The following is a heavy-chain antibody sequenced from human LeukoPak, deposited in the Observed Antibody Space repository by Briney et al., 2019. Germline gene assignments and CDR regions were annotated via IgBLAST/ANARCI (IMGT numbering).Heavy chain of an antibody. D-gene: IGHD3-22*01. CDR3: ARRPYYYDSLDY. CDR2: IYSGGRT. CDR1: GFTFSRNY. V-gene: IGHV3-66*01. Sequence: PGGSLRLSCVASGFTFSRNYMNWVRQAPGKGLEWVSIIYSGGRTYYAASVKGRCTISRDNSKNTLYLQMNSLRAEDTALYYCARRPYYYDSLDYWGEGTLVTVSS. J-gene: IGHJ4*02.